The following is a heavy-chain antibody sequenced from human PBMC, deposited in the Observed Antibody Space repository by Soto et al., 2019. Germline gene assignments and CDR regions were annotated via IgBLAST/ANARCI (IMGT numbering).Heavy chain of an antibody. V-gene: IGHV4-59*01. Sequence: QVQLQESGPGLVKPSETLSLTCAVSGGSISSYYWSWIRQPPGKGLEWIGYFYYSGSTNYNPSLKSRVTISVDTYKTQFSLQLSSVTAADTAVYYCARGALTTYFDYWGQGTLVTVSS. J-gene: IGHJ4*02. CDR3: ARGALTTYFDY. CDR2: FYYSGST. CDR1: GGSISSYY.